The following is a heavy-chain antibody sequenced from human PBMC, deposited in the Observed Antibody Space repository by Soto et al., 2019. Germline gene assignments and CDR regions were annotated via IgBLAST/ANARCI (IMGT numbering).Heavy chain of an antibody. J-gene: IGHJ4*02. V-gene: IGHV1-69*12. Sequence: QVQLVQSGAEVKKPGSSVKVSCKASGGSLSYNVISWVRQAPGQGLEWMGGVIPISGTTNYAQKFQDRVTIAADESASAAHMELRSLTSEDTAVYYCASFSRGTWSGVTAYWGQGTLVAVSS. CDR2: VIPISGTT. D-gene: IGHD3-3*01. CDR3: ASFSRGTWSGVTAY. CDR1: GGSLSYNV.